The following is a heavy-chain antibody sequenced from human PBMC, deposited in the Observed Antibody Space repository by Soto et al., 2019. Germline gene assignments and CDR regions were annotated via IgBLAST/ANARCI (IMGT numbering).Heavy chain of an antibody. CDR2: ISSSSSTI. CDR1: GLTFSSYS. J-gene: IGHJ6*02. V-gene: IGHV3-48*01. CDR3: AFLEESPYYYYSMDV. Sequence: EVQLVESGGGLVQRGGSLRLSCAASGLTFSSYSMNWVRQAPGKGLEWVSYISSSSSTIYYADSVKGRFTITRDNAQNSLSLEMHHLRAAETAVYYCAFLEESPYYYYSMDVWGPGTTVTVSS.